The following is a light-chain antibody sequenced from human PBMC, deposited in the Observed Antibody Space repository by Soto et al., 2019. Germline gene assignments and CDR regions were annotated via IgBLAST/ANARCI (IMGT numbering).Light chain of an antibody. CDR2: GVS. Sequence: EFVLTQSPGTLSLSPGERVTLSCRASQSVSSNYLVWYQQKPGQAPRLLISGVSTRATGIPDRFRGSGSGTDFTLTISRLEPEDFAVYYCQQRSAGVTFGQGTRLEIK. CDR3: QQRSAGVT. V-gene: IGKV3-20*01. CDR1: QSVSSNY. J-gene: IGKJ5*01.